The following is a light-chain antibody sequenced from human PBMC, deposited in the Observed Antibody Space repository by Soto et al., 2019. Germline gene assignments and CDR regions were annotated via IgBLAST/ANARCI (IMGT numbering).Light chain of an antibody. J-gene: IGKJ1*01. Sequence: DIQMTQPPSTLSAFVGDRVTITCRASQSISTSLAWYQQKPRKAPKLLIYLASTLESGVPARFSGSGSATEFTLSIGSLQPDDFATYYCQQYGSSSRTFGQGTKVDIK. CDR1: QSISTS. CDR3: QQYGSSSRT. CDR2: LAS. V-gene: IGKV1-5*03.